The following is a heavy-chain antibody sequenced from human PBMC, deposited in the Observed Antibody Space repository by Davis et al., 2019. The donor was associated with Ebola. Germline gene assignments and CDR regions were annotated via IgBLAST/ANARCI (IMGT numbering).Heavy chain of an antibody. J-gene: IGHJ4*02. V-gene: IGHV4-39*01. Sequence: SETLSLTCTVSGGSISSSSYYWGWIRQPPGKGLEWIGSIYYSRSTYYNPSLKSRVTISVDTSKNQFSLKLSSVTAADTAVYYCARQLPMTPLDYWGQGTLVTVSS. CDR1: GGSISSSSYY. CDR2: IYYSRST. CDR3: ARQLPMTPLDY.